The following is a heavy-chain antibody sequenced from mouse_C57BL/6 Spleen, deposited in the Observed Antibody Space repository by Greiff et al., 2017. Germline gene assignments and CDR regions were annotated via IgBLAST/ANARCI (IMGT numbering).Heavy chain of an antibody. D-gene: IGHD2-3*01. Sequence: EVQLQQSGPELVKPGASVKLSCKASGYSFTDYNMNWVKQSNGKSLEWIGVINPNYGTTSYNQKFKGKATLTVDQSSSTAYMQLNSLTSEESAVYYCARPRVYGYYTWFAYWGQGTLVTVSA. J-gene: IGHJ3*01. CDR2: INPNYGTT. CDR3: ARPRVYGYYTWFAY. CDR1: GYSFTDYN. V-gene: IGHV1-39*01.